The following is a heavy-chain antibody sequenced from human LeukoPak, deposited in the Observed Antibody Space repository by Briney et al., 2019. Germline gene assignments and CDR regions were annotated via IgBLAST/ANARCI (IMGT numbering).Heavy chain of an antibody. CDR2: IHSRGSP. D-gene: IGHD4-17*01. CDR1: GGSISSSY. V-gene: IGHV4-4*07. J-gene: IGHJ4*02. Sequence: SETLSLTCTVSGGSISSSYWNWIRQPAGKGLECIGRIHSRGSPNYNLSLKSRVTMSVARSKKQFSLKLNSVTAADTAVYFCARGREDYVPGSLLSFDYWGQGTLVTVSS. CDR3: ARGREDYVPGSLLSFDY.